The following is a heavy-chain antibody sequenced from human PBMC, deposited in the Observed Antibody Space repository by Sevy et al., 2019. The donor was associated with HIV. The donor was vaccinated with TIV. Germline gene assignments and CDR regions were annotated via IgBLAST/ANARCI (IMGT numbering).Heavy chain of an antibody. CDR3: ARFLSTSYYYYYAMDV. J-gene: IGHJ6*02. CDR1: GYTFTSYD. CDR2: MNPNSGNT. V-gene: IGHV1-8*01. D-gene: IGHD2-2*01. Sequence: ASVKVSCRASGYTFTSYDINWVRQATGQGLEWMGWMNPNSGNTGYAQKFQGRVTMTRNTSISTAYMELSSLRSEDTAVYYCARFLSTSYYYYYAMDVWGPGTTVTVSS.